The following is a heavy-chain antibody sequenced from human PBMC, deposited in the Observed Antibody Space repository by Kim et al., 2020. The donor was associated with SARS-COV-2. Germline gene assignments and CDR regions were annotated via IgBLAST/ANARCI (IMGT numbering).Heavy chain of an antibody. CDR3: TTEDCSSTSCYTHLTSMFDY. Sequence: GGSLRLSCAASGFTFSNAWMSWVRQAPGKGLEWVGRIKSKTDGGTTDYAAPVKGRFTISRDDSKNTLYLQMNSLKTEDTAVYYCTTEDCSSTSCYTHLTSMFDYWGQGTLVTVSS. J-gene: IGHJ4*02. CDR2: IKSKTDGGTT. D-gene: IGHD2-2*02. CDR1: GFTFSNAW. V-gene: IGHV3-15*01.